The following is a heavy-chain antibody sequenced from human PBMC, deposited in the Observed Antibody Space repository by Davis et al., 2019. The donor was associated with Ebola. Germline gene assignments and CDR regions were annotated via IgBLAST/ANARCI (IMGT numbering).Heavy chain of an antibody. CDR1: GFTFSSYS. V-gene: IGHV3-21*01. CDR2: ISSSSSYI. Sequence: PGGSLRLSCAASGFTFSSYSMNWVRQAPGKGLEWVSSISSSSSYIYYADSVKGRFTISRDNAKNSLYLQMNSLRAEDTAVYYCARDKCSGAAGSDAFDIWGQGTMVTVSS. D-gene: IGHD6-19*01. CDR3: ARDKCSGAAGSDAFDI. J-gene: IGHJ3*02.